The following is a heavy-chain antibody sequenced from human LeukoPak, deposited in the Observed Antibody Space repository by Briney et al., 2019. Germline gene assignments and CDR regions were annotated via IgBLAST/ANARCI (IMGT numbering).Heavy chain of an antibody. CDR3: ARGYSGYDWGDWFDP. CDR1: GGSFSGYY. J-gene: IGHJ5*02. Sequence: SETLSLTCAVYGGSFSGYYWSWIRQPPGKGLEWIGYIYYSGSTNYNPSLKSRVTIPVDTSKNQFSLKLSSVTAADTAVYYCARGYSGYDWGDWFDPWGQGTLVTVSS. V-gene: IGHV4-59*12. CDR2: IYYSGST. D-gene: IGHD5-12*01.